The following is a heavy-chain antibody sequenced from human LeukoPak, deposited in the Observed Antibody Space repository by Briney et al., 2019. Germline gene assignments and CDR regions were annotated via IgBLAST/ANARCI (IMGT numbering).Heavy chain of an antibody. CDR3: ARDVQVVPAAIWTWSVTIFDY. J-gene: IGHJ4*02. CDR2: INPSGGST. D-gene: IGHD2-2*02. V-gene: IGHV1-46*01. CDR1: GYTFTSYY. Sequence: ASVKVSCKASGYTFTSYYMHWVRQAPGQGLEWMGIINPSGGSTSYAQKFQGRVTMTRDTSASTAYMELSSLRSEDTAVYYCARDVQVVPAAIWTWSVTIFDYWGQGTLVTVSS.